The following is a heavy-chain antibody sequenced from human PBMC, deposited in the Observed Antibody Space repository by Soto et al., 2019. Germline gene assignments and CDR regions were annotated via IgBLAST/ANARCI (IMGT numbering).Heavy chain of an antibody. Sequence: EVQLLESGGDLVQPGGSLRLSCSASGFTFSNYAMSWVRQAPGKGLEWVSLISPSGTTSFADSVKGRFTTSRDNSKNTLYRQMKSLRAEDTAVYYCAKSPYRSGWAFDYWGQGTLATVSS. CDR3: AKSPYRSGWAFDY. D-gene: IGHD6-19*01. CDR2: ISPSGTT. V-gene: IGHV3-23*01. J-gene: IGHJ4*02. CDR1: GFTFSNYA.